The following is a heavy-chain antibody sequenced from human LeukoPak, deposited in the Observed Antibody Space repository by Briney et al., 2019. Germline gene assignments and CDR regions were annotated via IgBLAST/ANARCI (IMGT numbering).Heavy chain of an antibody. CDR1: GYTFTSYA. J-gene: IGHJ6*02. V-gene: IGHV1-3*01. CDR2: INAGNGNT. D-gene: IGHD3-22*01. Sequence: ASVKVSCKASGYTFTSYAMHWVRQAPGQRLEWMGWINAGNGNTKYSQKFQGRVTITRDTSASTAYVELSSLRSEDTAVYYCARTDHYDSSGYQYYYYGMDVWGQGTTVTVSS. CDR3: ARTDHYDSSGYQYYYYGMDV.